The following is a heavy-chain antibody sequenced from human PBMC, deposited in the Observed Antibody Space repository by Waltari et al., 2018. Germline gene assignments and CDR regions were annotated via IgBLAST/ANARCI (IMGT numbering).Heavy chain of an antibody. CDR2: IYHSGSN. J-gene: IGHJ3*02. CDR1: GYSIRSGYY. CDR3: ARHGPHYDSSLFDI. V-gene: IGHV4-38-2*01. D-gene: IGHD3-22*01. Sequence: QVQLQESGPGLVKPSETLSLTCAVSGYSIRSGYYWGWIRQPPGKGLEWIGRIYHSGSNYYNPSLKSRVTISVDTAKNQLALKLSSVTAADTAVYYCARHGPHYDSSLFDIWGQGTMVTVSS.